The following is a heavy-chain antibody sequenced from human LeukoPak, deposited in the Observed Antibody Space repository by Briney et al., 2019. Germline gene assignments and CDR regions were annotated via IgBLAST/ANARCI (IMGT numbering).Heavy chain of an antibody. Sequence: SETLSLTCTVSGGSISSYCWSWIRQPPGKGLEWIGYIYYSGSTNYNPSLKSRVTISVDTSKNQFSLKLSSVTAADTAAYYCAISSTSATWYYWGQGTLVTVSS. D-gene: IGHD2-2*01. CDR2: IYYSGST. CDR1: GGSISSYC. J-gene: IGHJ4*02. V-gene: IGHV4-59*01. CDR3: AISSTSATWYY.